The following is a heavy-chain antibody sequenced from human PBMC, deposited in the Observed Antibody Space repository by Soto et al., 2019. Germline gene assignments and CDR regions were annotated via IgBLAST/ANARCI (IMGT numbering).Heavy chain of an antibody. CDR3: ASSGGYDILTDYYLDPDYYMDV. V-gene: IGHV4-31*03. Sequence: SETLSLTCTVSGGSISSGGYYWSWIRQHPGKGLEWIGYIYYSGSTYYNPSLKSRVTISVDTSKNQFSLKLSSVTAADTAVYYCASSGGYDILTDYYLDPDYYMDVWGKGTTVTLSS. J-gene: IGHJ6*03. CDR1: GGSISSGGYY. CDR2: IYYSGST. D-gene: IGHD3-9*01.